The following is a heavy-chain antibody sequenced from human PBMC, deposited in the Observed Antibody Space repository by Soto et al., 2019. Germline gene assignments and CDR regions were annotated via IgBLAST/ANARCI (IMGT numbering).Heavy chain of an antibody. J-gene: IGHJ6*03. D-gene: IGHD3-10*01. CDR1: GFTFSSYA. CDR2: ISGSGGST. Sequence: GESLKISCAASGFTFSSYAMSWVRQAPGKGLEWVSAISGSGGSTYYADSVKGRFTISRDNSKNTLYLQMNSLRAEDTAVYYCAKRGSAPRGLPQGKRAVLYYYMDVWGKGTTVTVSS. CDR3: AKRGSAPRGLPQGKRAVLYYYMDV. V-gene: IGHV3-23*01.